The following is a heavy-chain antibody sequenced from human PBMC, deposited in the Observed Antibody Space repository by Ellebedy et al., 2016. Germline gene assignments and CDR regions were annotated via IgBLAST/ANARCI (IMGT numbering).Heavy chain of an antibody. CDR1: GGSVSSDY. D-gene: IGHD1-1*01. Sequence: SETLSLTCNVSGGSVSSDYWNWIRRPPGKGLEWIGYVFHTGTTNYNPSLKSRVTMSVDTSKRQFSLRLTSVTAADTAVYYCAKWNVDWYAFDVWGQGTLVTVSS. CDR2: VFHTGTT. CDR3: AKWNVDWYAFDV. J-gene: IGHJ3*01. V-gene: IGHV4-59*02.